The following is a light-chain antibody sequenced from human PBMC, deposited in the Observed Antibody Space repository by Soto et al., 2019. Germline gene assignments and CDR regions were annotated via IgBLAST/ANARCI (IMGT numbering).Light chain of an antibody. J-gene: IGKJ5*01. CDR3: QQRSNWIT. CDR1: QSVSSY. CDR2: DAS. Sequence: EIVLIPAAAIPFFSKGERATLSCRASQSVSSYLAWYQQKPGQAPRLLIYDASNRATGIPARFSGSGSGTDFTLTISSLEPEDFAVYYCQQRSNWITFGQGTRLEIK. V-gene: IGKV3-11*01.